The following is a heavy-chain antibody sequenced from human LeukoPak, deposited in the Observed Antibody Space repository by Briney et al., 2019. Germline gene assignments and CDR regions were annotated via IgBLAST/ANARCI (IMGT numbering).Heavy chain of an antibody. D-gene: IGHD6-13*01. CDR1: VGSISTYF. CDR2: VYYSGST. V-gene: IGHV4-59*08. Sequence: SETLSLTCTVSVGSISTYFWSWIRQPPGKGLEWIGYVYYSGSTKYNPSLKSRLTISVDTSEEQFSLKLTSVTAADTAVYYCARSRTSSWTNWFDPWGQGTLVTVSS. CDR3: ARSRTSSWTNWFDP. J-gene: IGHJ5*02.